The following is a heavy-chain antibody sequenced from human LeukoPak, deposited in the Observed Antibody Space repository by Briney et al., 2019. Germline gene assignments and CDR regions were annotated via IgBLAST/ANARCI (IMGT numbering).Heavy chain of an antibody. CDR3: ARDTYYHYYDSSGYYIDY. D-gene: IGHD3-22*01. CDR1: GFTFSSYG. CDR2: IWYDGSNK. Sequence: GRSLRLSCAASGFTFSSYGMHWVRQAPGKGLEWVAVIWYDGSNKYYADSVKGRFTISRDNSKDTLYLQMKSLRAEDTAVYYCARDTYYHYYDSSGYYIDYWGQGTLVTVSP. J-gene: IGHJ4*02. V-gene: IGHV3-33*01.